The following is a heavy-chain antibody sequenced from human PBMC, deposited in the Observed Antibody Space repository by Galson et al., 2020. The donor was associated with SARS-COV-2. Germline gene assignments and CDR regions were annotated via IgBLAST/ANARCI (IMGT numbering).Heavy chain of an antibody. V-gene: IGHV4-38-2*02. D-gene: IGHD3-22*01. Sequence: SETLSLTCTVSGYSISSGYYWGWIRQPPGKGLEWIGSIYHSGSTYYNPSLKSRVTISVDTSKNQFSLKLSSVTAADTAVYYCASSNYYDSSGYELPSEHGAFDIWGQGTMVTVSS. J-gene: IGHJ3*02. CDR2: IYHSGST. CDR1: GYSISSGYY. CDR3: ASSNYYDSSGYELPSEHGAFDI.